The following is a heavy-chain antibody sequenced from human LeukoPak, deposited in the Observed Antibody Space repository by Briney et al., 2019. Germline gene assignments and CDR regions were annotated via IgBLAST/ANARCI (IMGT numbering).Heavy chain of an antibody. CDR2: ISAYNGNT. D-gene: IGHD3-10*01. J-gene: IGHJ4*02. CDR3: ARDALLWFGELLKGPMFDY. V-gene: IGHV1-18*01. CDR1: GYTFTSYG. Sequence: RASVKVSCKASGYTFTSYGISWVRQAPGQGLEWMGWISAYNGNTNYAQKLQGRVTMTTDTSTSTAYMELRSLRSDDTAVYYCARDALLWFGELLKGPMFDYWGQGTLVTVSS.